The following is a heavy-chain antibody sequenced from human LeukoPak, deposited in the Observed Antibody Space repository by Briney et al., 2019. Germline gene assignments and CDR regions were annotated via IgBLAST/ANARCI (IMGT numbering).Heavy chain of an antibody. J-gene: IGHJ2*01. D-gene: IGHD2-2*02. CDR3: AIVPAAIRKLWYFDL. CDR1: GFTFSDYY. V-gene: IGHV3-11*04. Sequence: KSGGSLRLSCAASGFTFSDYYMSWIRQAPGKGLEWVSYISSSGSIIYYADSVKGRFTISRDNDKNSLYLQMNSLRAEDTAVYYCAIVPAAIRKLWYFDLWGRGTLVTVSS. CDR2: ISSSGSII.